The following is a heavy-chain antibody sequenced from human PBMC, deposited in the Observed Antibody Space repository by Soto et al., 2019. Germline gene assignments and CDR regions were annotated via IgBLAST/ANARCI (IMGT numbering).Heavy chain of an antibody. V-gene: IGHV1-69*13. J-gene: IGHJ6*02. D-gene: IGHD3-22*01. CDR1: GGTFTSYA. Sequence: ASVKVSCKASGGTFTSYAISWVRQAPGQGLEWMGGIIPIFGTANYAQKFQGRVAITADESTSTAYMELSSLRSEDTAVYYCGYYDSSGYNYYYYGMDVWGQGTTVTVSS. CDR2: IIPIFGTA. CDR3: GYYDSSGYNYYYYGMDV.